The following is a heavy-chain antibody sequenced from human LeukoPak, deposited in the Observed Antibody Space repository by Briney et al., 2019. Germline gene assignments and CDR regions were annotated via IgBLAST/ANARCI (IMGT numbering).Heavy chain of an antibody. CDR3: ARDRTGDPSYYYYYGMDV. Sequence: PGRSLRLSCAASGFTFSSYAMHWVRQAPGKGLEWVSYISSSGSTIYYADSVKGRFTISRDNAKNSLYLQMNSLRAEDTAVYYCARDRTGDPSYYYYYGMDVWGQGTTVTVSS. J-gene: IGHJ6*02. CDR2: ISSSGSTI. V-gene: IGHV3-48*04. CDR1: GFTFSSYA. D-gene: IGHD7-27*01.